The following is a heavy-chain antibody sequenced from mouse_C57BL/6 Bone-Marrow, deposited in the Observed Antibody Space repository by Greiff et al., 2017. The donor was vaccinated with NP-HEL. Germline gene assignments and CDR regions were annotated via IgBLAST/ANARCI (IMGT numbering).Heavy chain of an antibody. Sequence: QVQLQQSGPELVKPGASVKISCKASGYAFSSSWMNWVKQRPGKGLEWIGRIYPGDGDTNYNGKVKGKATLTADKSSSTAYMQLSSLTSEDSAVYLCAERGGWLLLDYWGQGTTLTVSS. CDR2: IYPGDGDT. V-gene: IGHV1-82*01. D-gene: IGHD2-3*01. CDR3: AERGGWLLLDY. J-gene: IGHJ2*01. CDR1: GYAFSSSW.